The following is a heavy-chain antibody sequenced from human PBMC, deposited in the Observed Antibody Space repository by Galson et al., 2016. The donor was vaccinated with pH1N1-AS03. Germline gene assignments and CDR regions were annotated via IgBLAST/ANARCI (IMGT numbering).Heavy chain of an antibody. CDR1: GYTFTDYF. V-gene: IGHV1-2*06. Sequence: SVKVSCKASGYTFTDYFVYWVRQAPGQGLEWMGRINPNSGVTKFAQNFQGRVTMTRDTSIKTAYMELNRLSSDDTAVYYCARQPSFYDTRGNPDAFDIWGQGTMVTVSS. CDR3: ARQPSFYDTRGNPDAFDI. D-gene: IGHD3-22*01. J-gene: IGHJ3*02. CDR2: INPNSGVT.